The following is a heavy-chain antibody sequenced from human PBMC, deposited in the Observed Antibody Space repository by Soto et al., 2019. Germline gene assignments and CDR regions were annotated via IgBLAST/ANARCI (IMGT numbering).Heavy chain of an antibody. Sequence: ASVKVSCKASGGTFSSYAISWVRQAPGQGLEWMGGIIPIFGTANYAQKFQGRVTITADESTSTAYMELSSLRSEDTAVYYCARASAYYYDSSGSNYYYGMDVWGQGTTVTVSS. CDR1: GGTFSSYA. V-gene: IGHV1-69*13. D-gene: IGHD3-22*01. CDR3: ARASAYYYDSSGSNYYYGMDV. J-gene: IGHJ6*02. CDR2: IIPIFGTA.